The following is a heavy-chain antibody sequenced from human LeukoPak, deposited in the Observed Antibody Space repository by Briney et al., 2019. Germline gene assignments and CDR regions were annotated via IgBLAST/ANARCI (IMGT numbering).Heavy chain of an antibody. CDR2: IGGSDGSV. CDR1: GFTISNYA. D-gene: IGHD2-2*01. Sequence: GGSLRLSCVGSGFTISNYAMSWVRQVPGKGVEWVSVIGGSDGSVHYADSVKGRFIISRDNSKNTLYLRMNSLRAEDTAVYHCAKAMSSTSLYHYHGMDVWGQGTTVTVSS. J-gene: IGHJ6*02. V-gene: IGHV3-23*01. CDR3: AKAMSSTSLYHYHGMDV.